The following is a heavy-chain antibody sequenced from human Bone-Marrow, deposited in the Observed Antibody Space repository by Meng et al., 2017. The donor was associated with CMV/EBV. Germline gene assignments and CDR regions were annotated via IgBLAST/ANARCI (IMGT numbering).Heavy chain of an antibody. J-gene: IGHJ4*02. CDR1: GDSVSSNSAA. CDR2: TYYRSKWYN. D-gene: IGHD1-26*01. CDR3: ASLHSGSHLDRDY. Sequence: GDSVSSNSAAWTWIRQSPSRGLEWLGRTYYRSKWYNNYAVSVKSRVTIDPDTSKNQFSLQLNSVTPEDTAVYYCASLHSGSHLDRDYWGQGTLVTVSS. V-gene: IGHV6-1*01.